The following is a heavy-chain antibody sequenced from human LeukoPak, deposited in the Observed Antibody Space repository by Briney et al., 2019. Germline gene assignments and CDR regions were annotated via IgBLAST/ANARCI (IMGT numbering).Heavy chain of an antibody. CDR1: GGTFSSYA. J-gene: IGHJ4*02. CDR2: IIPISGTA. V-gene: IGHV1-69*13. D-gene: IGHD5-12*01. CDR3: ARERSSGYDYRFDY. Sequence: GASVKVSCKASGGTFSSYAISWVRQAPGQGLEWMGGIIPISGTANYAQKFQGRVTITADESTSTAYMELSSLRSEDTAVYYCARERSSGYDYRFDYWGQGTLVTVSS.